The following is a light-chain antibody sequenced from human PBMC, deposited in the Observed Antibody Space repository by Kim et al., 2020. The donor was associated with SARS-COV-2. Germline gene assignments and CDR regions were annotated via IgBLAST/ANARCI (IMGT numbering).Light chain of an antibody. CDR2: AAS. J-gene: IGKJ1*01. V-gene: IGKV1-6*01. CDR1: QGITNE. CDR3: LHDYNYVWT. Sequence: PSVGDRVNITCRASQGITNELGWYQQKPGKAPKLLIYAASSLQSGVPLRFSGSGSGTDFTLTISSLQPEDFATYYCLHDYNYVWTFGQGTKVDIK.